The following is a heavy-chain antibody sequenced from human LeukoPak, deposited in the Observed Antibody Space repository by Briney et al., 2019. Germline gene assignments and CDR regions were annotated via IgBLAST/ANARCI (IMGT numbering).Heavy chain of an antibody. V-gene: IGHV3-53*01. CDR3: ARAPYYGGNGGQ. CDR1: GFAVSNNY. CDR2: IHGGGTT. Sequence: GGSLRLSCAASGFAVSNNYVSWVCQAPGKGLEWVSLIHGGGTTYYADSVKGRFTISTDTSQNTVYLQMNSLRAEDTAVYYCARAPYYGGNGGQWGRGTLVTVSS. J-gene: IGHJ4*02. D-gene: IGHD4-23*01.